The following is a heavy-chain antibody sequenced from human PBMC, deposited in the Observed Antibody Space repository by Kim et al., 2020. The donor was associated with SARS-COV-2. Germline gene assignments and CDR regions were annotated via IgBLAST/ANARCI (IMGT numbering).Heavy chain of an antibody. CDR2: IYYSGST. Sequence: SETLSLTCTVSGGSISSGGYYWSWIRQHPGKGLEWIGYIYYSGSTYYNPSLKSRVTISVDTSKNQFSLKLSSVTAADTAVYYCARAMVYPSSYGMDVWGQGTTVTVSS. J-gene: IGHJ6*02. CDR3: ARAMVYPSSYGMDV. D-gene: IGHD2-8*01. CDR1: GGSISSGGYY. V-gene: IGHV4-31*03.